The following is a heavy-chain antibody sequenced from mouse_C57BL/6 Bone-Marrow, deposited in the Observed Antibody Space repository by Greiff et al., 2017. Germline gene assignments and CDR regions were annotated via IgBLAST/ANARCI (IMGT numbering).Heavy chain of an antibody. V-gene: IGHV3-6*01. J-gene: IGHJ2*01. D-gene: IGHD2-4*01. CDR1: GYSITSGYY. CDR3: ARDGIYYDFDY. Sequence: EVKLEESGPGLVKPSQSLSLTCSVTGYSITSGYYWNWIRQFPGNKLEWMGYISYDGSNNYNPSLKNRISITRDTSKNQFVLKLNSVTTEDTATYYCARDGIYYDFDYWGQGTTLTVSS. CDR2: ISYDGSN.